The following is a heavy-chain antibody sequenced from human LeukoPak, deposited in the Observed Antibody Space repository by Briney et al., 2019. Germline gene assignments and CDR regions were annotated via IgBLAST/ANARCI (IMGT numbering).Heavy chain of an antibody. Sequence: GGSLRFSCAASGFTFSSYAMSWVRQAPGKGRGWGSAISTIGGSTYYADSVKGRVTISRDNSKNTLYLQMSSLRAEDTAVYYCAKKVGSTSRGFDYWGQGTLVTVSS. V-gene: IGHV3-23*01. CDR1: GFTFSSYA. J-gene: IGHJ4*02. CDR2: ISTIGGST. CDR3: AKKVGSTSRGFDY. D-gene: IGHD2-2*01.